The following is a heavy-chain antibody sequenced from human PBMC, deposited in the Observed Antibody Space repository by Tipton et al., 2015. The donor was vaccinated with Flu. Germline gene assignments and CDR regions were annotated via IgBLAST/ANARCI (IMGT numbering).Heavy chain of an antibody. J-gene: IGHJ4*02. D-gene: IGHD3-10*01. CDR1: GYSISTGYY. V-gene: IGHV4-38-2*01. CDR2: ISHSGSS. Sequence: TLSLTCAVSGYSISTGYYWGWIRQPPGKGLEWIGTISHSGSSYYKPSLKSRLTISLDTFQNHFSLKLNSVTAADTAVYYCLRSTYYYGSGSSDYWGQGTLVTVSS. CDR3: LRSTYYYGSGSSDY.